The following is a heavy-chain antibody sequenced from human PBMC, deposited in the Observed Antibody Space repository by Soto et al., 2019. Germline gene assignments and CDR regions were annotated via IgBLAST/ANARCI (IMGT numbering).Heavy chain of an antibody. CDR3: SKERFGDSGWFDP. CDR1: GGTFNSYT. Sequence: QVQLVQSGAEVKKPGSSVKVSCKASGGTFNSYTIGWVRQAPGQGLEWMGGIIPLFGTANYAQKFQGRVTIFADKSTSTAYMELGSLRSEDTAVYYCSKERFGDSGWFDPWGQGTLVTVSS. CDR2: IIPLFGTA. V-gene: IGHV1-69*06. D-gene: IGHD3-10*01. J-gene: IGHJ5*02.